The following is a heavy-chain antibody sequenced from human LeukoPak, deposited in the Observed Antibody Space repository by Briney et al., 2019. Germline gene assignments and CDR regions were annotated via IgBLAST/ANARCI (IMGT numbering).Heavy chain of an antibody. D-gene: IGHD4-17*01. Sequence: GRSLRLSCAASGFTFSSYGMHWVRQAPGKGLEWVAVIWYDGSNKYYADSVEGRFTISRDNSKNTLYLQMNSLRAEDTAVYYCARGRYGDYVSDYWGQGTLVTVSS. CDR3: ARGRYGDYVSDY. V-gene: IGHV3-33*01. CDR2: IWYDGSNK. J-gene: IGHJ4*02. CDR1: GFTFSSYG.